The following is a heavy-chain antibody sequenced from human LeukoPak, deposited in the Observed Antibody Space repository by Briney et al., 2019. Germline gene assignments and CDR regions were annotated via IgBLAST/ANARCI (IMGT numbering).Heavy chain of an antibody. D-gene: IGHD3-10*01. V-gene: IGHV4-34*01. CDR1: GGSISSYY. J-gene: IGHJ5*02. CDR2: INHSGST. CDR3: ARGRMVRGVILKARNWFDP. Sequence: SETLSLTCTVSGGSISSYYWSWIRQPPGKGLEWIGEINHSGSTNYNPSLKSRVTISVDTSKNQFSLKLSSVTAADTAVYCCARGRMVRGVILKARNWFDPWGQGTLVTVSS.